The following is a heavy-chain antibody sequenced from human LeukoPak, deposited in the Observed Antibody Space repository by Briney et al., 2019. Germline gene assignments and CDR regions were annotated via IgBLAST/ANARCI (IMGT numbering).Heavy chain of an antibody. Sequence: TGGSLRLSCTASGLTFSTSGFNWVRQAPGKGLEWVASIGPTGSDRYHADSVKGRFTISRDNAKNSLYLQMNSLRAEDTAVYYCARDQLAGIQRFDYWGQGTLVTVSS. V-gene: IGHV3-21*01. CDR2: IGPTGSDR. D-gene: IGHD5-18*01. CDR3: ARDQLAGIQRFDY. J-gene: IGHJ4*02. CDR1: GLTFSTSG.